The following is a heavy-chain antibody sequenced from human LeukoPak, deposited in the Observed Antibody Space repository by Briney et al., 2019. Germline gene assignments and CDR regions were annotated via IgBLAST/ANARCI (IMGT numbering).Heavy chain of an antibody. CDR2: TRNKANAYST. J-gene: IGHJ4*02. CDR1: GFTFSDHY. V-gene: IGHV3-72*01. CDR3: VRSPGDRVDFDY. D-gene: IGHD3-10*01. Sequence: PGASLRLSCAASGFTFSDHYMDWVPQAPGKGLEWVGRTRNKANAYSTEYAASVKGRFTISRDGSENSLYLQMNSLTTEDTAMYYCVRSPGDRVDFDYWGQGTLVTVSS.